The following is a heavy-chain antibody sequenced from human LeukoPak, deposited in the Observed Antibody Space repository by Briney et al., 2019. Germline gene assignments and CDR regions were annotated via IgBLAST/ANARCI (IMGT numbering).Heavy chain of an antibody. J-gene: IGHJ4*02. CDR2: IYYSGST. CDR1: GGSISSYY. Sequence: SETLSLTCTVSGGSISSYYWSWIRQPPGKGVEWIGYIYYSGSTNYNPSLKSRVTISVDTSKNQFSLKLSSVTAADTAVYYCARHAYYDSSVLLDYWGQGTLVTVSS. D-gene: IGHD3-22*01. V-gene: IGHV4-59*08. CDR3: ARHAYYDSSVLLDY.